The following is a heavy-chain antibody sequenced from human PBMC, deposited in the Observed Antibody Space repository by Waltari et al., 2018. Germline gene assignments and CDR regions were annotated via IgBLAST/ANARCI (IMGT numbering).Heavy chain of an antibody. CDR3: ARARDGYNLGFDY. Sequence: VQLVESGGGLVQPGGSLRLSCAASGFTFSSYAMHWVRQAPGKGLEWVAVISYDGSNKYYADSVKGRFTISRDNSKNTLYLQMNSLRSEDTAVYYCARARDGYNLGFDYWGQGTLVIVSS. J-gene: IGHJ4*02. D-gene: IGHD5-12*01. CDR2: ISYDGSNK. V-gene: IGHV3-30-3*01. CDR1: GFTFSSYA.